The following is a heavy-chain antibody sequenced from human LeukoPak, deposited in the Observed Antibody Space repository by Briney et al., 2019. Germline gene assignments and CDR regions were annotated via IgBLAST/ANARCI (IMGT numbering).Heavy chain of an antibody. D-gene: IGHD2-2*01. V-gene: IGHV3-23*01. J-gene: IGHJ4*02. Sequence: GGSLRLSCAASGFTFSSYAMSWVRQAPGKGLEWVSAISGSGGSTYYADSVKGRFTISRDNSKNTLYLQMNSLRAEDTAVYYCAKAVGYCSSTSCSSGYFDYWGQGTLVTVS. CDR3: AKAVGYCSSTSCSSGYFDY. CDR2: ISGSGGST. CDR1: GFTFSSYA.